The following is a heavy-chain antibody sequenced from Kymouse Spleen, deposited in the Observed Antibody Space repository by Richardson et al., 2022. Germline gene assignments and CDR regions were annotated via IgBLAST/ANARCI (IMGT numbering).Heavy chain of an antibody. CDR1: GGSVSSGSYY. Sequence: QVQLQESGPGLVKPSETLSLTCTVSGGSVSSGSYYWSWIRQPPGKGLEWIGYIYYSGSTNYNPSLKSRVTISVDTSKNQFSLKLSSVTAADTAVYYCARDVTTGTGYYYYGMDVWGQGTTVTVSS. CDR2: IYYSGST. CDR3: ARDVTTGTGYYYYGMDV. D-gene: IGHD1-1*01. V-gene: IGHV4-61*01. J-gene: IGHJ6*02.